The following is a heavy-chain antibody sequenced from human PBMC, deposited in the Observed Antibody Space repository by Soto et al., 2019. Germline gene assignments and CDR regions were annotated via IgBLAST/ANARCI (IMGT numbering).Heavy chain of an antibody. CDR1: GYTFTSYG. V-gene: IGHV1-18*01. Sequence: HVQLVQSGAEVKKPGASVKVSCKASGYTFTSYGIRWVRQAPGQGLEWMGWISAYNGNTKYAQKLQGRVTMTTATSTSTAYMELRSLGSDATDVCYCARDSPPFDYWGQGTLVTVSS. CDR2: ISAYNGNT. CDR3: ARDSPPFDY. J-gene: IGHJ4*02.